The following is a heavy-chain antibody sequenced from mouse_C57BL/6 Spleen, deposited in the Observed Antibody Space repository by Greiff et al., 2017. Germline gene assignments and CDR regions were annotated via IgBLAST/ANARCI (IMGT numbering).Heavy chain of an antibody. CDR3: VRSYDYDRGDWFAY. CDR2: IRSKSNNYAT. J-gene: IGHJ3*01. D-gene: IGHD2-4*01. Sequence: EVQLVESGGGLVQPKGSLKLSCAASGFSFNTYAMNWVRQAPGKGLEWVARIRSKSNNYATYYADSVKDRFTISRDDSESMLYLQMNNLKTEDTAMYYCVRSYDYDRGDWFAYWGQGTLVTVSA. V-gene: IGHV10-1*01. CDR1: GFSFNTYA.